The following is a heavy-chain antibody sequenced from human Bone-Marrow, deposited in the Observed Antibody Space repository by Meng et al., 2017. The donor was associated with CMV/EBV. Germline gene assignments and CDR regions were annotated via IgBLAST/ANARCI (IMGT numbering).Heavy chain of an antibody. CDR2: IKQDGSEK. CDR1: GFTFSNYW. Sequence: GESLKISCAASGFTFSNYWMSWVRQAPGKGLEWVANIKQDGSEKYYVDSVKGRFTISRDNSKNTLYLQMNSLRAEDTAVYYCAKDSSSWYDPYYYYGMDVWGQGTTVTVSS. CDR3: AKDSSSWYDPYYYYGMDV. D-gene: IGHD6-13*01. V-gene: IGHV3-7*01. J-gene: IGHJ6*02.